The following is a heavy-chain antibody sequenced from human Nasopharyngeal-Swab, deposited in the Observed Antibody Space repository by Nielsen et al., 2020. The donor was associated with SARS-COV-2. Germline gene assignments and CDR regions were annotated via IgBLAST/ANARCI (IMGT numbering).Heavy chain of an antibody. J-gene: IGHJ4*02. CDR2: ISYDGSNK. D-gene: IGHD3-10*01. V-gene: IGHV3-30*18. CDR3: AKDSALDY. Sequence: GESLKISCAGSGFTFSSYGMHWVRQAPGKGLEWVAVISYDGSNKYYADSVKGRFTISRDNSKNTLYLQMNSLRAEDTAVYYCAKDSALDYWGQGTLVTVSS. CDR1: GFTFSSYG.